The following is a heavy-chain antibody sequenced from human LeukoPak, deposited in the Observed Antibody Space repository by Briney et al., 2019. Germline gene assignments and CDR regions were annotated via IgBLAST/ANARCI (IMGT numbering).Heavy chain of an antibody. D-gene: IGHD3-10*01. CDR1: GGSFSGYY. J-gene: IGHJ4*02. Sequence: PSETPSLTCAVYGGSFSGYYWSWIRQPPGKGLEWIGEINHSGSTNYNPSLTIRVTISVDTSKNQFSLKLSSVTAADTAVYYCARGRITMVRGVKKYYFDYWGQGTLVTVSS. CDR2: INHSGST. V-gene: IGHV4-34*01. CDR3: ARGRITMVRGVKKYYFDY.